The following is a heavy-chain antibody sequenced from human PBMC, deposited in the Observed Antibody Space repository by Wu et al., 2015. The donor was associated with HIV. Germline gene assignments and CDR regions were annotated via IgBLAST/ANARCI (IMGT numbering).Heavy chain of an antibody. V-gene: IGHV1-69*05. Sequence: QVQLVQSGAEVKKPGSSVKVSCKASGGTFNSFGISWMRQAPGQGLEWMGGIIPIFGTAKYAQKFQGRVAITRDESTSTAYMELKSPTSEDTATYYCARRLVLAGSASDLWGQGTMVTVSS. CDR2: IIPIFGTA. J-gene: IGHJ3*01. CDR3: ARRLVLAGSASDL. D-gene: IGHD3-9*01. CDR1: GGTFNSFG.